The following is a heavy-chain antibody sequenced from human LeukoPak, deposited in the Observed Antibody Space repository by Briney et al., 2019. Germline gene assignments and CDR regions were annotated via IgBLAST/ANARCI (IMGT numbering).Heavy chain of an antibody. Sequence: SETLSLTCTVSGDSVSSGSYYGSWIRQPPGKGLEWIGYIYYSGSTNYNPSLKTRVTISVDTSKNQFSLKLSSVTAADTAVYYCARGLRPSLDQGWFDPWGQGTLVTVSS. J-gene: IGHJ5*02. CDR2: IYYSGST. V-gene: IGHV4-61*01. CDR3: ARGLRPSLDQGWFDP. D-gene: IGHD6-19*01. CDR1: GDSVSSGSYY.